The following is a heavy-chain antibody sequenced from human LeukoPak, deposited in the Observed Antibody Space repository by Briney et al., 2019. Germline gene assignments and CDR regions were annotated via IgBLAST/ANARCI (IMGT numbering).Heavy chain of an antibody. CDR1: GFTFSSYA. CDR2: ISGSGGST. J-gene: IGHJ4*02. D-gene: IGHD3-3*01. Sequence: GGSLRLSCAASGFTFSSYAMSWVRQAPGKGLEWVSAISGSGGSTYYADSVKGRFTISRDNSKNTLYLQMNSLRAEDTAVYYCAKDVRITISGVVIRYFDYWGQGTLVTVSS. V-gene: IGHV3-23*01. CDR3: AKDVRITISGVVIRYFDY.